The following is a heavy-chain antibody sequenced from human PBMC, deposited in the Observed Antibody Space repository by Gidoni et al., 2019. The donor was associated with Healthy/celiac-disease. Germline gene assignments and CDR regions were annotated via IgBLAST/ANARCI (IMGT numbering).Heavy chain of an antibody. D-gene: IGHD5-12*01. Sequence: EVQLVESGGGLVKPGVSLRLSCAASRFTFSSYRMNWVRQAPGKGLEWVSSISSSSSYIYYADSVKGRFTISRDNAKNSLYLQMNSLRAEDTAVYYCARDPKGGRDGYTGAYWGQGTLVTVSS. V-gene: IGHV3-21*01. CDR1: RFTFSSYR. CDR2: ISSSSSYI. J-gene: IGHJ4*02. CDR3: ARDPKGGRDGYTGAY.